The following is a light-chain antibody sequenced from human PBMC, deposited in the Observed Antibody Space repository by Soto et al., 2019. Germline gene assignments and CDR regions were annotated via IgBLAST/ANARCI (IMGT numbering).Light chain of an antibody. V-gene: IGLV2-14*01. CDR2: DVT. CDR1: SSDIGTYDS. Sequence: QSALAQPASVSGSPGQSITISCTGTSSDIGTYDSVSWYQQRPGRAPKLLIYDVTNRPSGVSNRFSGSKSANTASLTISGLQTEDEADYYCSSYTTTSPVVFGGGTQLTVL. CDR3: SSYTTTSPVV. J-gene: IGLJ2*01.